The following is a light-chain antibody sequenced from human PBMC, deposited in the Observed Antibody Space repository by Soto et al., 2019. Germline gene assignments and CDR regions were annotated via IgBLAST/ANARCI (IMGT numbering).Light chain of an antibody. V-gene: IGKV2-28*01. CDR3: MQTMQTPT. J-gene: IGKJ5*01. CDR1: QSLLHTNGYNY. Sequence: IVLTQSPLSLPVTPGEPASISCRSSQSLLHTNGYNYFDWYLQKPGQSPQLLIYLGSNRASGVPDRFSGSGSGTDFTLKISRVEAGDVGVYYCMQTMQTPTFGQGTRLEIK. CDR2: LGS.